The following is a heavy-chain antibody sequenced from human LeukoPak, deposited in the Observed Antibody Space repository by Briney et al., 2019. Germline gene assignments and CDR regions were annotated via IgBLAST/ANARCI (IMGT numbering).Heavy chain of an antibody. D-gene: IGHD3-22*01. CDR3: ARDSRSMGSSGYYCD. V-gene: IGHV4-39*07. CDR2: IFYSGALFSRGDT. J-gene: IGHJ4*02. Sequence: SETLSLTCNVSGDAVINNHYYWGWIRQSPGKGLEWIANIFYSGALFSRGDTYYNPSLKSRVTISVDTSKNQFSLKLSSVTAADTAVYYCARDSRSMGSSGYYCDWGQGTLVTVSS. CDR1: GDAVINNHYY.